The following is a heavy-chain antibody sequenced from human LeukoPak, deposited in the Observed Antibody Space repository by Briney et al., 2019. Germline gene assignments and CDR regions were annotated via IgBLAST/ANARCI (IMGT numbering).Heavy chain of an antibody. CDR3: ARGMQQQGYFDY. V-gene: IGHV3-21*01. J-gene: IGHJ4*02. D-gene: IGHD6-13*01. CDR2: ISSSSSYI. Sequence: GGSLRLYCAASGFTFSSYSMNWVRQAPGRGLEWFSSISSSSSYIYYADSVKGRFTISRDNAKNSLYLQMNSLRAEDTAVYYCARGMQQQGYFDYWGQGTLVTVSS. CDR1: GFTFSSYS.